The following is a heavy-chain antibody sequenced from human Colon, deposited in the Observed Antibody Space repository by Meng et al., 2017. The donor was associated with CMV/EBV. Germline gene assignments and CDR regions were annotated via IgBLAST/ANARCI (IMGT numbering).Heavy chain of an antibody. CDR3: ARGCVTPCGGLSV. Sequence: GGSLRLSCEASGFPFSSSSMNWVRQAPGKGLERVSSISSLSNDIYYADTVKGRFTISRDNAKNSLYLQMDSLRVEDTAVYFCARGCVTPCGGLSVWGQGTLVTVSS. CDR2: ISSLSNDI. D-gene: IGHD3/OR15-3a*01. CDR1: GFPFSSSS. J-gene: IGHJ4*02. V-gene: IGHV3-21*06.